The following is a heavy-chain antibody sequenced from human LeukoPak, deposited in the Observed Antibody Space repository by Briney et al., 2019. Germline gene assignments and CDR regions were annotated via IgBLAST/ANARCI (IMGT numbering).Heavy chain of an antibody. J-gene: IGHJ4*02. Sequence: GGSLRLSCAASGFTFSSHEMNWVRQAPGKGLVWVSYISSSGSTIYYADSVKGRFTISRDNAKNSLYLQMNSLRAEDTAVYYCAREGVYDSWDYWGQGTLVTVSS. V-gene: IGHV3-48*03. D-gene: IGHD3-3*01. CDR1: GFTFSSHE. CDR2: ISSSGSTI. CDR3: AREGVYDSWDY.